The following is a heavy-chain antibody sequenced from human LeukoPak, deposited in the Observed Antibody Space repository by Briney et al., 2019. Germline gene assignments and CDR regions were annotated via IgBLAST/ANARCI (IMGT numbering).Heavy chain of an antibody. V-gene: IGHV4-34*01. Sequence: PSETLSLTCAVYGGSFSGYYWSWIRQPPGKRLEWIGEINHSGSTNYNPSLKGRVTISVGTSKNQFSLKLSSVTAADTAVYYCAREYIAVAGTGFDYWGQGTLVTVSS. D-gene: IGHD6-19*01. CDR1: GGSFSGYY. CDR2: INHSGST. CDR3: AREYIAVAGTGFDY. J-gene: IGHJ4*02.